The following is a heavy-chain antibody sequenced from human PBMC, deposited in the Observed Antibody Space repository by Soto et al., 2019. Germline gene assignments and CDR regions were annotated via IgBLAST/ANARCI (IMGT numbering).Heavy chain of an antibody. CDR3: ARDDSSDSSYYYYGMDV. CDR2: IYYSGST. J-gene: IGHJ6*02. CDR1: GGSVSSGSYY. Sequence: PSETLSLTCTVSGGSVSSGSYYWSWIRQPPGKGLEWIGYIYYSGSTNYNPSLKSRVTISVDTSKNQFSLKLSSVTAADTAVYYCARDDSSDSSYYYYGMDVWGQGTKVTVSS. D-gene: IGHD6-19*01. V-gene: IGHV4-61*01.